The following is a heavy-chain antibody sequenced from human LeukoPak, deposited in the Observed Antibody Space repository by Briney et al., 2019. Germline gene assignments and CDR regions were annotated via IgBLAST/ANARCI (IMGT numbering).Heavy chain of an antibody. Sequence: PGGSLRLSCAASGFTFSSYSMNWVRQAPGKGLEWVSAISGSGGSTYYADSVKGRFTISRDNSKNTLYLQMNSLRAEDTAVYYCAKDLEQRFLEWLSFAMDVWGKGTTVTVSS. J-gene: IGHJ6*04. CDR1: GFTFSSYS. CDR2: ISGSGGST. D-gene: IGHD3-3*01. CDR3: AKDLEQRFLEWLSFAMDV. V-gene: IGHV3-23*01.